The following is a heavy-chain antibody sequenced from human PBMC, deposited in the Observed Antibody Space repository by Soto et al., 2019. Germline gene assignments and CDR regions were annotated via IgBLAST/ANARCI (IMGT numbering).Heavy chain of an antibody. CDR1: GDSINSDKYY. V-gene: IGHV4-39*01. J-gene: IGHJ4*02. D-gene: IGHD3-9*01. Sequence: SETLSLTCSVSGDSINSDKYYWGWIRQPPGKGLEWIGSIYFRGNTYYNPSLQTRVTISLDKSKSQFSLKLNSVTAADSAVYFCARLEGLAAISYYFDFWGQGALVTVSS. CDR3: ARLEGLAAISYYFDF. CDR2: IYFRGNT.